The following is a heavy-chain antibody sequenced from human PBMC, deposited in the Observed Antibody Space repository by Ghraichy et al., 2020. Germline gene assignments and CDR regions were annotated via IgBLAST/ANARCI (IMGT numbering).Heavy chain of an antibody. D-gene: IGHD3-10*01. CDR3: ARADYYYGSGSYYNEDYFDY. CDR2: ISSSSSTI. J-gene: IGHJ4*02. V-gene: IGHV3-48*02. CDR1: GFTFISYS. Sequence: GESLNISCAASGFTFISYSMNWVRQAPGKGLEWVSYISSSSSTIYYADSVKGRFTISRDNAKNSLYLQMDSLRDEDTAVYYCARADYYYGSGSYYNEDYFDYWGQGTLVTVSS.